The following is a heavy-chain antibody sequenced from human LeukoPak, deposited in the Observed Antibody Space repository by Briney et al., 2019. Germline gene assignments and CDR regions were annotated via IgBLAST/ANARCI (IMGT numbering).Heavy chain of an antibody. CDR1: GFTFSSYA. V-gene: IGHV3-23*01. CDR3: AKDGSSHVVVENFDY. J-gene: IGHJ4*02. D-gene: IGHD2-15*01. Sequence: SGGSLRLSCAASGFTFSSYAMSWVRQAPGKGLEWVSAISGSGGSTYYADSVKGRFTISRDNSKNTLYLQMNSLRAEDTVVYYCAKDGSSHVVVENFDYWGQGTLVTVSS. CDR2: ISGSGGST.